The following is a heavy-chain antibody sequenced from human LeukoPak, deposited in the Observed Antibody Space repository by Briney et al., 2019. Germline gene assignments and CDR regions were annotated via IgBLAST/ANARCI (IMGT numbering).Heavy chain of an antibody. J-gene: IGHJ4*02. V-gene: IGHV4-59*01. CDR2: IYYSGST. D-gene: IGHD3-10*01. CDR3: ARMYGSGSPVDY. Sequence: PSETLSLTCTVSGGSISSYYWSWIRQPPGKGLEWIGYIYYSGSTNYNPSLKSRVTISVDTSKNQFSLKLSSVTAADTAVYYCARMYGSGSPVDYWGQGTLVTVSS. CDR1: GGSISSYY.